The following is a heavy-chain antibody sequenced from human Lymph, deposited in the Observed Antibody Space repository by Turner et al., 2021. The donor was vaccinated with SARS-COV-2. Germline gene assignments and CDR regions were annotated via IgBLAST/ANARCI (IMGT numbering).Heavy chain of an antibody. D-gene: IGHD4-17*01. CDR1: GFTFSSYS. V-gene: IGHV3-21*01. CDR3: ARGDYGDYGTVYFDY. CDR2: ISSSISYI. J-gene: IGHJ4*02. Sequence: EVQLVESGGGLVKPGGSLRLSCAASGFTFSSYSMNWVRQAPGKGLEWVSSISSSISYIYYADSVKGRFTISRDNAKNSLYLQMNSLRAEDTAVYYCARGDYGDYGTVYFDYWGQGTLVTVSS.